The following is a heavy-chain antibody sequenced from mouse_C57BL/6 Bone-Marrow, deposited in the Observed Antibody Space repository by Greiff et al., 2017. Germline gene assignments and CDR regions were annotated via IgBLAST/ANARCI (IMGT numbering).Heavy chain of an antibody. CDR3: ARSLLRYHYYAMDY. CDR2: IYPSDSET. V-gene: IGHV1-61*01. D-gene: IGHD1-1*01. CDR1: GYTFTSYW. Sequence: QVQLQQPGAELVRPGSSVKLSCKASGYTFTSYWMDWVKQRPGQGLEWIGNIYPSDSETHYNQKFKDKATLTVDKSSSTAYMQLSSLTSEDSAVYYCARSLLRYHYYAMDYWGQGTSVTVSS. J-gene: IGHJ4*01.